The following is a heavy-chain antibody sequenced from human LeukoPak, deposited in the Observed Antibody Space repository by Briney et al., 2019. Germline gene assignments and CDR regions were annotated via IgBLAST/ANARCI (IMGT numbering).Heavy chain of an antibody. D-gene: IGHD3-10*01. J-gene: IGHJ4*02. V-gene: IGHV3-74*01. Sequence: GGSLRLSCTASGFRFIDFWMHWVRQAPGKGLEWVSRIRGDWHDTTYADSVKGRFTISRDNAQNTLYLQMNSLRVEDTAVYYCASDRVLGSGSLDNWGQGTLVTVSS. CDR1: GFRFIDFW. CDR3: ASDRVLGSGSLDN. CDR2: IRGDWHDT.